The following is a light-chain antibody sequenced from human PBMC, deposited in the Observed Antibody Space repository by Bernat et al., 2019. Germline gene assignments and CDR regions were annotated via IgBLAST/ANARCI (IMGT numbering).Light chain of an antibody. J-gene: IGKJ2*01. CDR2: DAT. Sequence: DIQMTQSPSSLSASVGDRVTITCRASQDISNYLAWYQQKPGEVPKLLIYDATTLQSGVPSRFSGSGSGTEFTLTISSLKPEDVATYYCQKYNFAPRAFGHGTKL. V-gene: IGKV1-27*01. CDR1: QDISNY. CDR3: QKYNFAPRA.